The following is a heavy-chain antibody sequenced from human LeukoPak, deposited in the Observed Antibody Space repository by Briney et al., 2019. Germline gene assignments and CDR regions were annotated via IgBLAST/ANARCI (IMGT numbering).Heavy chain of an antibody. J-gene: IGHJ5*02. Sequence: ASVKVSCKASGYTFTGYYMHWVRQAPGQGLKWMGWINPNSGGTNYAQKFQGRVTMTRDTSISTAYMELSRLRSDDTAVYYCARIVGAFGGGPDNWFDPWGQGTLVTVSS. CDR1: GYTFTGYY. D-gene: IGHD1-26*01. V-gene: IGHV1-2*02. CDR3: ARIVGAFGGGPDNWFDP. CDR2: INPNSGGT.